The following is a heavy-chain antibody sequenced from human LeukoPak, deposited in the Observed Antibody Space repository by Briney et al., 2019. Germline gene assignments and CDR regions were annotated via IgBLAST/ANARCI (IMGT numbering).Heavy chain of an antibody. J-gene: IGHJ5*02. D-gene: IGHD1-26*01. CDR1: DASLSGLR. Sequence: PSETLSLTCGVFDASLSGLRWSWIRQPPGKRLEWIGEMDHTGATTYNPSLKSRLTMSVDTSKSHFSLQLSSVTAADTGVYYCARGSPYAWELQQSWGQGTLVTVSS. V-gene: IGHV4-34*01. CDR3: ARGSPYAWELQQS. CDR2: MDHTGAT.